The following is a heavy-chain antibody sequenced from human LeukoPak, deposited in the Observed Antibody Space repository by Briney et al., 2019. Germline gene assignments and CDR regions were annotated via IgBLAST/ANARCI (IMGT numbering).Heavy chain of an antibody. D-gene: IGHD6-19*01. CDR2: ISYDTSNK. V-gene: IGHV3-30*04. J-gene: IGHJ4*02. CDR1: GFTFSNYA. CDR3: ARDLGSYSSGWYMGFDY. Sequence: GGSLRLSCAASGFTFSNYAMHWVRQAPGKGLEWLAVISYDTSNKYYADSVKGRFTISRDNSKNTLYLRMNSLRAEDTAVYYCARDLGSYSSGWYMGFDYWGQGTLVTVSS.